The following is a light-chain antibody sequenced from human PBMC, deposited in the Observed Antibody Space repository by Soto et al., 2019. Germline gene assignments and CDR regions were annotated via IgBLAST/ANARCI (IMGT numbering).Light chain of an antibody. CDR2: EVS. CDR3: SSYTSSNTWV. Sequence: QSALTQPASVSGSPGQSITFSCTGTSSDVGVYNYVSWYQQHPCTAPKLMIYEVSHRPSGVSNRFSGSKSGNTASLTISGLQAEDEADYYCSSYTSSNTWVFGGGTKLTVL. V-gene: IGLV2-14*01. J-gene: IGLJ3*02. CDR1: SSDVGVYNY.